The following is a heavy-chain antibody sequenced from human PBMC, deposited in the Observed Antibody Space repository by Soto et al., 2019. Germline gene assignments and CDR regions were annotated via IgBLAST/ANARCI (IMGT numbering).Heavy chain of an antibody. CDR2: IFSNDEK. CDR3: ARIRRESCKWCPLLNWFDP. V-gene: IGHV2-26*01. D-gene: IGHD2-15*01. Sequence: QVTLKESGPVLVKPTEPLTLTCTVSGFSLSNARMGVSWIRQPPGKALEWLAHIFSNDEKSSSTSLKDRLTSAKDTTKSQVVLTTTNVYPVDTATYYCARIRRESCKWCPLLNWFDPWGQGTLVTVSS. CDR1: GFSLSNARMG. J-gene: IGHJ5*02.